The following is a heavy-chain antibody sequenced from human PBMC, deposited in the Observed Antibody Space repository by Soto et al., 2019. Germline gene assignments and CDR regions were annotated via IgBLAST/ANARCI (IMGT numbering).Heavy chain of an antibody. Sequence: SETLSLTCAVYGGSFSGYYWSWIRQPPGKGLEWIGEINHSGSTNYNPSLKSRVTISVDTSKNQFSLKLSSVTAADTAVYYCARDTMIIALDAFDIWGQGTMVTVSS. J-gene: IGHJ3*02. CDR2: INHSGST. CDR3: ARDTMIIALDAFDI. V-gene: IGHV4-34*01. D-gene: IGHD3-22*01. CDR1: GGSFSGYY.